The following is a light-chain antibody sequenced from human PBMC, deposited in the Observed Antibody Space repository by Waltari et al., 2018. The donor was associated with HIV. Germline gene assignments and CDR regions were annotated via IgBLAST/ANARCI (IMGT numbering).Light chain of an antibody. V-gene: IGKV3-11*01. Sequence: EIVLTQSPVTLSLSAGERATLSCRASQSVSSYLAWYQQKPGQAPRLLIYDASHRATGIPARFSGSGSGTEFTLTISSLEPEDSAIYYCQQRSNWPPVTFGGGTRVEIK. CDR2: DAS. CDR1: QSVSSY. CDR3: QQRSNWPPVT. J-gene: IGKJ4*01.